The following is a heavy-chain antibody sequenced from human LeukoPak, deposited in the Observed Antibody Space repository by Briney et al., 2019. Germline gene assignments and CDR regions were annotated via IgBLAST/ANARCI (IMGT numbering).Heavy chain of an antibody. CDR2: INVGNGNT. Sequence: ASVKVSCKASGYTFTSYGISWARQAPGQGLEWMGWINVGNGNTKSSQKFQGRVTITRDMSASTAYMELSSLRSEDTAVYYCARGLGYGVFDPWGQGTLVTVSS. CDR3: ARGLGYGVFDP. D-gene: IGHD6-13*01. CDR1: GYTFTSYG. J-gene: IGHJ5*02. V-gene: IGHV1-3*01.